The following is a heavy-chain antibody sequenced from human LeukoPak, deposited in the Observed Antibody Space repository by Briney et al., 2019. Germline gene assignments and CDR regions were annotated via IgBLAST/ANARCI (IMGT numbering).Heavy chain of an antibody. Sequence: GGSLRLSCAASGFTFSSYAMSWVRQAPGKGLEWVSAISGSGGSTYYADSVKGRFTISRDNSKNTLYLQMNSLRAEDTAVYYCAKTPFGGYSSGLATNWGQGSLVTVSS. V-gene: IGHV3-23*01. CDR3: AKTPFGGYSSGLATN. CDR2: ISGSGGST. D-gene: IGHD6-19*01. CDR1: GFTFSSYA. J-gene: IGHJ4*02.